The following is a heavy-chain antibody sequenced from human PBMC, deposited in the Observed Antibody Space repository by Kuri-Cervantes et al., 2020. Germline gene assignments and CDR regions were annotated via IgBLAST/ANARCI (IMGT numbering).Heavy chain of an antibody. D-gene: IGHD2-2*01. CDR2: IYHSGST. J-gene: IGHJ3*02. V-gene: IGHV4-4*02. CDR1: GGSISSSNW. CDR3: ARDRLSTYPNAFDI. Sequence: SCAVSGGSISSSNWWSWVRQPPGKGLEWIGEIYHSGSTNYNPSLKSRVTISVDKSKNQFSLKLSSVTAADTAVYYCARDRLSTYPNAFDIWGQGTMVTVSS.